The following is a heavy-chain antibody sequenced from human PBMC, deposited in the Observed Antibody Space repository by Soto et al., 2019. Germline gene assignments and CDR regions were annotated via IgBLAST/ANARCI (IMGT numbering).Heavy chain of an antibody. V-gene: IGHV3-53*01. CDR2: IYSGGST. Sequence: SGGSLRLSCAASGFTVSSNYMSWVRHAPWKGLEWVSVIYSGGSTYYADSVKGRFTISRDNSKNTLYLQMNSLRAEDTAVYYCARSARYSSGWHYRVPLTPMDVLGQGTTVTFSS. J-gene: IGHJ6*02. D-gene: IGHD6-19*01. CDR3: ARSARYSSGWHYRVPLTPMDV. CDR1: GFTVSSNY.